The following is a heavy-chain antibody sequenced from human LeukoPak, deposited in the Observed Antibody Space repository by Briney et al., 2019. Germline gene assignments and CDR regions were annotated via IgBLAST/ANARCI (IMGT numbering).Heavy chain of an antibody. CDR2: VNQDGSEK. CDR3: ARGSSSSLPA. J-gene: IGHJ4*02. CDR1: GFMFSRFW. Sequence: PGGSLRLSCTVSGFMFSRFWMSWVRQAPGKGLEWVANVNQDGSEKYYADSVKGRFTISRDNAKNSLYLQMNSLRAEDTAVYYCARGSSSSLPAGGQGTLVTVSS. V-gene: IGHV3-7*01. D-gene: IGHD6-13*01.